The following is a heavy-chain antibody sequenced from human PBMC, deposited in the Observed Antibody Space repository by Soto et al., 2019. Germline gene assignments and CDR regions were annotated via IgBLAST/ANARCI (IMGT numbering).Heavy chain of an antibody. CDR1: GDSVNSDNVY. V-gene: IGHV4-39*01. J-gene: IGHJ4*02. CDR2: VYYSGIT. Sequence: SETLSLTCTVPGDSVNSDNVYWGWVRQPPGRRLEFIGNVYYSGITYYNPAFESRVTISVDTSKNQFSLRLSSVTAADTAVYYCARGPRSPIYCSSTSCYRGRYDYWGQGTLVTVSS. D-gene: IGHD2-2*01. CDR3: ARGPRSPIYCSSTSCYRGRYDY.